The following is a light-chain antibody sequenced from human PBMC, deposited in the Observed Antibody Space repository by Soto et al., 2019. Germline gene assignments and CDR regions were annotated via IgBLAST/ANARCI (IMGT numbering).Light chain of an antibody. CDR1: SSNIGAGYD. Sequence: QLVLTQPPSVSGAPGQRVTISCTGSSSNIGAGYDVHWYQQLPGTAPKLPIYGNSNRPSGVPDRFSGSKSGTSASLAITGLQAEDEADYYCQSYDSSLSGSVVFGGGTKVTVL. CDR2: GNS. J-gene: IGLJ2*01. CDR3: QSYDSSLSGSVV. V-gene: IGLV1-40*01.